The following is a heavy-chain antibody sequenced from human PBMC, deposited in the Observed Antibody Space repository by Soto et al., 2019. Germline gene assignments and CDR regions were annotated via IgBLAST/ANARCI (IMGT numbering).Heavy chain of an antibody. CDR3: ARGLIQLWYDFDY. D-gene: IGHD5-18*01. CDR1: GGSFRGYY. Sequence: SESLSLTCAVYGGSFRGYYWSWMRQPPGKGLEWIGEINHSGSTNYNPSLKSRVTIPVDTSKNQFSLKLSSVTAADTAVYYCARGLIQLWYDFDYWGQGTLVTVSS. J-gene: IGHJ4*02. CDR2: INHSGST. V-gene: IGHV4-34*01.